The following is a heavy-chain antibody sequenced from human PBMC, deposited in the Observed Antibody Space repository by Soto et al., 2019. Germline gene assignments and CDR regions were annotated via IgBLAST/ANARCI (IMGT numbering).Heavy chain of an antibody. CDR3: ARVRAARGARDMDV. D-gene: IGHD6-6*01. V-gene: IGHV4-34*01. J-gene: IGHJ6*03. CDR2: INHSGST. CDR1: GGSFSGYY. Sequence: QVQLQQWGAGLLKPSETLSLTCVVYGGSFSGYYWSWIRQPPGKGLEWIGEINHSGSTNYNPSVKSRVTIPLDTSKNQLSLNLTSVTAADTAVYYCARVRAARGARDMDVWGKGATVTVSS.